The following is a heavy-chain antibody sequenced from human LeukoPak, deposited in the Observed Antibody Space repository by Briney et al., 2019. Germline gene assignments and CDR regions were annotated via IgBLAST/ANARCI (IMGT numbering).Heavy chain of an antibody. CDR2: IRHDGNNQ. D-gene: IGHD3-3*01. Sequence: GGSLRLSCTTSGFIFSKHYMNWVRQAPGKGLEWVAYIRHDGNNQQYVDSVKGRFTISRDNSKNMLYLQMNSLRVEDTAVYYCAIDFWSGYSDYWGEGTLVTVSS. V-gene: IGHV3-30*02. CDR3: AIDFWSGYSDY. J-gene: IGHJ4*02. CDR1: GFIFSKHY.